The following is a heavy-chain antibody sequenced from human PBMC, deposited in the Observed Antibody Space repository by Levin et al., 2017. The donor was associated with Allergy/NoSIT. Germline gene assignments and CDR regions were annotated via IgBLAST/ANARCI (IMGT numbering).Heavy chain of an antibody. V-gene: IGHV4-39*07. J-gene: IGHJ6*02. Sequence: SETLSLTCTVSGGSISSSSYYWGWIRQPPGKGLEWIGSIYYSGSTYYNPSLKSRVTISVDTSKNQFSLKLSSVTAADTAVYYCATSTSDWNYLIYYYGMDVWGQGTTVTVSS. CDR2: IYYSGST. CDR3: ATSTSDWNYLIYYYGMDV. D-gene: IGHD1-7*01. CDR1: GGSISSSSYY.